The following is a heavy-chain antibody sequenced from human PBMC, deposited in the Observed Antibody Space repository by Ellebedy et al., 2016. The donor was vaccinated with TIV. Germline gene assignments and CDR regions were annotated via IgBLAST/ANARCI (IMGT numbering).Heavy chain of an antibody. CDR3: AKEVGVHGTPYFDS. J-gene: IGHJ4*02. Sequence: GESLKISCAASGFTFTNYAMSWVRQAPGKGLEWVPGISGSGDGTYYAASVQCRFSISRDNSKNTLFLQMNSLRVEDTAIYYCAKEVGVHGTPYFDSWGQGTLVPVSS. D-gene: IGHD3-22*01. CDR1: GFTFTNYA. CDR2: ISGSGDGT. V-gene: IGHV3-23*01.